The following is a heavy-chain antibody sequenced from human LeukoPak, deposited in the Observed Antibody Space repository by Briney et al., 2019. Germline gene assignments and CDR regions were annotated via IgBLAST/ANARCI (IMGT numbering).Heavy chain of an antibody. CDR1: GGSISSNSCC. D-gene: IGHD6-6*01. J-gene: IGHJ4*02. Sequence: PSETLSLTCSVSGGSISSNSCCWGWIRQPPGKGLEWIGSIRSSGDTYYNSFLKSRVTISEDTSKKQLSLVLTSVTAADTAVYYCAHSSSSLPTDSWGQGNLVIVSS. V-gene: IGHV4-39*01. CDR2: IRSSGDT. CDR3: AHSSSSLPTDS.